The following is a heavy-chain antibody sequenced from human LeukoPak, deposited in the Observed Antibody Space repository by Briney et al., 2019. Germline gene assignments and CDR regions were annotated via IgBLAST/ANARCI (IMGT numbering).Heavy chain of an antibody. J-gene: IGHJ4*02. CDR1: GYAFTGYY. Sequence: ASVKVSCKASGYAFTGYYMHWVRQAPGQGLEWMGRINPNSGGTNYAQKFQGRVTMTRDTSISTAYMELSRLRSDDTAVYYCARAAGYCGGDCYSADYWGQGTLVTVPS. D-gene: IGHD2-21*02. CDR3: ARAAGYCGGDCYSADY. V-gene: IGHV1-2*06. CDR2: INPNSGGT.